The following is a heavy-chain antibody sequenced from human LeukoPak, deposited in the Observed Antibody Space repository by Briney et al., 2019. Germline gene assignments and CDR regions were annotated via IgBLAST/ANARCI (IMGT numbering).Heavy chain of an antibody. V-gene: IGHV1-69*13. CDR2: IIPIFGTA. D-gene: IGHD3-10*01. J-gene: IGHJ4*02. CDR1: GGTFISYA. Sequence: ASVKVSCKASGGTFISYAISWVRQAPGQGLEWMGGIIPIFGTANYAQKFQGRVTITADESTSTAYMELSSLRSEDTAVYYCARGTLEYGFDYWGQGTLVTVSS. CDR3: ARGTLEYGFDY.